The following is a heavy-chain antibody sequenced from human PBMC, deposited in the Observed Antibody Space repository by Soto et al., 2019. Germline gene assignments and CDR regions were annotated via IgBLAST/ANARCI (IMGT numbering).Heavy chain of an antibody. CDR1: GDPFSNYA. CDR2: RNPNSGNT. Sequence: QVQLVQSGAEVKKPGASVKVSCKASGDPFSNYAIRWVRQATGQGLELMGWRNPNSGNTGSARKIQGRVTMTRNTSISTVYMELSSLRSEDTVVYYCARGRNGMDVWGPGPTVTVSS. J-gene: IGHJ6*02. V-gene: IGHV1-8*01. CDR3: ARGRNGMDV.